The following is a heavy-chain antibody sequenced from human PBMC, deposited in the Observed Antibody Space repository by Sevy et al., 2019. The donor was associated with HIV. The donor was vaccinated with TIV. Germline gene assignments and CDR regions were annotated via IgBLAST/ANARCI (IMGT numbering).Heavy chain of an antibody. CDR2: IKQDGSEK. J-gene: IGHJ4*02. D-gene: IGHD3-22*01. CDR3: ARDTDSSGYWNFDY. Sequence: GSLRLSCAASGFTFSSYWMSWVRQAPGKGLEWVANIKQDGSEKYYVDSVKGRFTISRDNAKNSLYLQMNSLRAEDTAVYYCARDTDSSGYWNFDYWGQGTLVTVSS. CDR1: GFTFSSYW. V-gene: IGHV3-7*01.